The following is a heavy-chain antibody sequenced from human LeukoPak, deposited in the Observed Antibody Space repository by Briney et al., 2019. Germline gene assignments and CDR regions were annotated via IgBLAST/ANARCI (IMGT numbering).Heavy chain of an antibody. Sequence: GGSLRLSCAASGFTFSSYAMSWVRQAPGKGLEWVSAISGSGGSTYYADSVKGRFTISRDNSKNTLYLQMNSLRAEDTAVYYCAKDLYSSSWYGGYYWGQGTPVTVSS. J-gene: IGHJ4*02. D-gene: IGHD6-13*01. CDR1: GFTFSSYA. V-gene: IGHV3-23*01. CDR3: AKDLYSSSWYGGYY. CDR2: ISGSGGST.